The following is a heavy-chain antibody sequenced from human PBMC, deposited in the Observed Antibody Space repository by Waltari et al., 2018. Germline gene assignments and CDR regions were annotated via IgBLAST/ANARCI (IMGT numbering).Heavy chain of an antibody. CDR3: TRVFPGIGIIGNFDQ. CDR1: GFNFNEYG. J-gene: IGHJ4*02. V-gene: IGHV3-33*01. CDR2: IWSDGSKV. Sequence: VQSGGGVVQPGKSLRLSCVGSGFNFNEYGMHWVRPAPGKGLEWVAVIWSDGSKVHYADSVQGRFVISRDNSKKTLYLQMNSLRGEDTGLYYCTRVFPGIGIIGNFDQWGQGTQVTVSS.